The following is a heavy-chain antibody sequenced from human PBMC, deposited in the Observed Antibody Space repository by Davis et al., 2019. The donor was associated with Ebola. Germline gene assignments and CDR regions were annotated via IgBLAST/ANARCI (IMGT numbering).Heavy chain of an antibody. V-gene: IGHV4-4*08. CDR2: IFTGGST. CDR1: GGSLNSYY. Sequence: SETLSLTCTVSGGSLNSYYWSWTRQSPGKGLEWIGHIFTGGSTNYNPSLKSRVTISLDTSKNQFSLRLSSVTAADTAVYYCARSRQWLGAHRDWGQGTLVTVSS. CDR3: ARSRQWLGAHRD. D-gene: IGHD6-19*01. J-gene: IGHJ4*02.